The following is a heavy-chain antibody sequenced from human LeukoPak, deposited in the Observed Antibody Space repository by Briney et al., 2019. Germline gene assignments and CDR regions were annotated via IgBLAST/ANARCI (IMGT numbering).Heavy chain of an antibody. CDR2: ISAYNGNT. V-gene: IGHV1-18*04. CDR3: ARDRGPYYDFWSGYNWFDP. J-gene: IGHJ5*02. Sequence: ASVKVSCKASGYTFTGYYMHWVRQAPGQGLEWMGWISAYNGNTNYAQKLQGRVTMTTDTSTSTAYMELRSLRSDDTAVYYCARDRGPYYDFWSGYNWFDPWGQGTLVTVSS. D-gene: IGHD3-3*01. CDR1: GYTFTGYY.